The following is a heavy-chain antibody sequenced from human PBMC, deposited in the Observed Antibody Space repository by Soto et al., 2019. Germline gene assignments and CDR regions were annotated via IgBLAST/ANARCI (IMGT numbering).Heavy chain of an antibody. CDR2: ISGSGGST. CDR3: AKDRGVGHEYFQH. Sequence: GSLSLSCAASGFTFSSYAMSWVRQAPGKGLEWVSAISGSGGSTYYADSVKGRFTISRDNSKNTLYLQMNSLRAEDTAVYYCAKDRGVGHEYFQHWGQGTLVTVSS. CDR1: GFTFSSYA. D-gene: IGHD1-26*01. J-gene: IGHJ1*01. V-gene: IGHV3-23*01.